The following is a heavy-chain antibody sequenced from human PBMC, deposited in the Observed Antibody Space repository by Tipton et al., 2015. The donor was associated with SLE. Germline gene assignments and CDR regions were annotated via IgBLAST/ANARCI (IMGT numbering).Heavy chain of an antibody. Sequence: TLSLTCAVYGGSISSYSWSWIRQPPGKGLEWIGYIYYSGSTNYNPSLKSRVTISVDTSKNQFSLKLSSVTAADTAVYYCARGSGYGYGDDAFDIWGQGTMVTVSS. CDR1: GGSISSYS. CDR2: IYYSGST. V-gene: IGHV4-59*01. J-gene: IGHJ3*02. D-gene: IGHD5-18*01. CDR3: ARGSGYGYGDDAFDI.